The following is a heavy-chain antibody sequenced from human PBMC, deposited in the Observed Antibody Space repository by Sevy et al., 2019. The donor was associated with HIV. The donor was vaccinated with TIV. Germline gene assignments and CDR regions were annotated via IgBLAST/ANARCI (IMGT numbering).Heavy chain of an antibody. CDR1: GFIFDDYA. CDR3: AKDIVDVPATSSGYFDL. CDR2: ITWNSDTI. D-gene: IGHD2-2*01. J-gene: IGHJ2*01. V-gene: IGHV3-9*01. Sequence: GGSLRLSCAASGFIFDDYAMHWVRQAPGKGLEWVSGITWNSDTIGYADSVKGRFTISRDNAKNSLYLQMNSLRLEDSALYYGAKDIVDVPATSSGYFDLWGRGTLVTVSS.